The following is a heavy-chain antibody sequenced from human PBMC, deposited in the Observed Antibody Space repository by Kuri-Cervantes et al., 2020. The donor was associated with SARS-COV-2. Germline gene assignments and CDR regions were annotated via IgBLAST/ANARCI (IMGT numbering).Heavy chain of an antibody. CDR3: ARDLLYELERRKNPDAFDI. V-gene: IGHV1-3*02. D-gene: IGHD1-1*01. Sequence: ASVKVSCKASGYTFTSYAMHWVRQAPGQRPEWMGWSNAGNGNTKYSQEFQGRVTMTTDTSTSTAYMELRSLRSDDTAVYYCARDLLYELERRKNPDAFDIWGQGTMVTVSS. CDR2: SNAGNGNT. CDR1: GYTFTSYA. J-gene: IGHJ3*02.